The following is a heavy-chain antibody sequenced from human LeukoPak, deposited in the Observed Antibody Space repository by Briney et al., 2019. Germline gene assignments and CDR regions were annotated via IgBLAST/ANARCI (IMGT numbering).Heavy chain of an antibody. V-gene: IGHV3-20*01. J-gene: IGHJ3*02. CDR1: GFTFDDYD. CDR3: ARAFGISPHAFNI. D-gene: IGHD1-14*01. Sequence: PGGSLRLSCAASGFTFDDYDMSWVRQAPGKGLEWVSGINWNGGSTGYADSVKGRFTISRDNAKNSLYLQMNSLRAEDTALYHCARAFGISPHAFNIWGQGTVVTVSS. CDR2: INWNGGST.